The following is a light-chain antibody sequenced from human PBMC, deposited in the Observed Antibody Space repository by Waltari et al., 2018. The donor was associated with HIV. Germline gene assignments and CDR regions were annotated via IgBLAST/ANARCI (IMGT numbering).Light chain of an antibody. J-gene: IGKJ2*01. Sequence: DIQMTQSPSTLSASVGDRVTITCRASQSISIWLAWYQQKPGKAPKVLIYKASSLESGVPSRFSGSGDGTECSLTISSLQPDDFATYYCQQYNSYPYTFGQGTKLEIK. CDR1: QSISIW. CDR3: QQYNSYPYT. CDR2: KAS. V-gene: IGKV1-5*03.